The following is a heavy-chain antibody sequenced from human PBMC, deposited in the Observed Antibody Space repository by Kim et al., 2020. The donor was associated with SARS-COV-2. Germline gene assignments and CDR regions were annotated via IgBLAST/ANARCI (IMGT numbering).Heavy chain of an antibody. D-gene: IGHD4-17*01. CDR1: RGSLSDESFY. V-gene: IGHV4-39*01. J-gene: IGHJ4*02. CDR3: ARQDPDYGRDSFDY. CDR2: IGTVYYSGNS. Sequence: SETLSLTCSVSRGSLSDESFYWGWIRQPPGKGLEWIGSIGTVYYSGNSYYNPSLESRVAISVDTSKSQFSLRLNSVTAADTAVYFCARQDPDYGRDSFDYWGQGTLVTVSS.